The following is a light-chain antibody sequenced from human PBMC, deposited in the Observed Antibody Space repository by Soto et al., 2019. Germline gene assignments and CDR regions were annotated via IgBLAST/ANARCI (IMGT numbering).Light chain of an antibody. CDR2: GVS. J-gene: IGKJ5*01. CDR1: QSVNSR. CDR3: QQYGSSPT. V-gene: IGKV3-20*01. Sequence: EIVLTQSPGTLSLSPGERATLSCRASQSVNSRLAWYQHKPGQAPRLLISGVSSRATGIPDRFSGSGSGTDFTLTISRLEPEDFAVYYCQQYGSSPTFGEGTRLEIK.